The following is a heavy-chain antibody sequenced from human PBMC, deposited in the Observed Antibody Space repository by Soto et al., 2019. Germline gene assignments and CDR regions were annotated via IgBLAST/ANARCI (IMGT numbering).Heavy chain of an antibody. Sequence: GGSLRLSCVISGFTVSISAMTWVRQAPGKGLEWVSTLNAGGSTYFAASVKGRFTISRNSSANTLYLQMGSLKAEDTAVYYCAKDRGSGGIVTGTPDSWGPGTLVTVSS. J-gene: IGHJ4*02. V-gene: IGHV3-23*01. D-gene: IGHD3-9*01. CDR1: GFTVSISA. CDR2: LNAGGST. CDR3: AKDRGSGGIVTGTPDS.